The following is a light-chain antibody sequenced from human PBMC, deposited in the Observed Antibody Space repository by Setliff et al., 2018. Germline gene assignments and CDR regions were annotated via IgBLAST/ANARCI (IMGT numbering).Light chain of an antibody. CDR1: RFNIGSNY. CDR2: TNN. Sequence: QSALAQPPSASGTPGQRVTISCSGNRFNIGSNYVYWYQQFPGTAPKLLIYTNNQRPSGVPDRFSGSKSGTSASLAISGLRSEDEADYYCSSYADSNIFLFGTGTKVTV. J-gene: IGLJ1*01. V-gene: IGLV1-47*01. CDR3: SSYADSNIFL.